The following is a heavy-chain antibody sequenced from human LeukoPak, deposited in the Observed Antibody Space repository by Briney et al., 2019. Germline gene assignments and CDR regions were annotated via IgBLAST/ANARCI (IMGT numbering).Heavy chain of an antibody. CDR1: GYSISSSNW. D-gene: IGHD3/OR15-3a*01. J-gene: IGHJ4*02. V-gene: IGHV4-39*01. Sequence: SETLSLTCAVSGYSISSSNWWGWIRQPPGKGLEWIGSIYYSGNTYYNASLKSQVSISIDTSKNQFSLKLTSVTAADTAVYYCARQTGSGLFILPGGQGTLVTVSS. CDR3: ARQTGSGLFILP. CDR2: IYYSGNT.